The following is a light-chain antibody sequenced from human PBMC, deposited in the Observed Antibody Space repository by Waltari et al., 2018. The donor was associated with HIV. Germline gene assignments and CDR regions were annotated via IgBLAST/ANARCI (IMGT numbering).Light chain of an antibody. CDR1: QSVNSN. Sequence: EILMTRSPATLSVSPGERATLSCRASQSVNSNLAWYQQNPGQTPRLLIYGTSTRATDIPARFSGSGSGTEFTLTISSLQSEDFAVYYCHHYNNWRETFGQGTKVEIK. J-gene: IGKJ1*01. CDR2: GTS. V-gene: IGKV3-15*01. CDR3: HHYNNWRET.